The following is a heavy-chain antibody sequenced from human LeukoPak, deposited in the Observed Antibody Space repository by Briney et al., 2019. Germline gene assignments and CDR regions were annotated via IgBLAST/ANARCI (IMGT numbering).Heavy chain of an antibody. CDR3: AVMYYDILTGYYRIDY. CDR1: GDSVSSNSAA. CDR2: TYYRSKWYN. V-gene: IGHV6-1*01. J-gene: IGHJ4*02. D-gene: IGHD3-9*01. Sequence: PSQTLSLTCAISGDSVSSNSAAWNWIRQSPSRGLEWLGRTYYRSKWYNDYAVSVKSRITINPDTSKNQFSLQLNSVTPEDTAVYYCAVMYYDILTGYYRIDYWGQGTLVTVSS.